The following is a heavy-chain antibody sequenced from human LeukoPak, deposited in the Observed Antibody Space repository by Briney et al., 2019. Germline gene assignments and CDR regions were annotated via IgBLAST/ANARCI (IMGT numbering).Heavy chain of an antibody. Sequence: SETLSLTCTVSGGSISSSSYYWGWIRQPPGKGLEWIGSIYYSGSTYYNPSLKSRVTISVDTSKNQFSLKLSSVTAADTAVYYCARDLSGWSVALDYWGQGTLVTVSS. D-gene: IGHD6-19*01. V-gene: IGHV4-39*07. CDR2: IYYSGST. CDR1: GGSISSSSYY. J-gene: IGHJ4*02. CDR3: ARDLSGWSVALDY.